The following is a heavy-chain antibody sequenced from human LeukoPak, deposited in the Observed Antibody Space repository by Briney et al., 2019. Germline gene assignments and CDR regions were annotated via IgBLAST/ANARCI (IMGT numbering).Heavy chain of an antibody. D-gene: IGHD5-18*01. CDR1: GFIFSDYY. CDR2: ISSSGSTI. V-gene: IGHV3-11*01. J-gene: IGHJ5*01. Sequence: PGGSLRLSCAASGFIFSDYYMSWIRQAPGKGLEWISDISSSGSTIYYADSVKGRFTISRDNAKNSLSLQMNNLRVEDTAVYYCVRGHNGGHRDNYGFLFGWFVSWGQGTLVTVSS. CDR3: VRGHNGGHRDNYGFLFGWFVS.